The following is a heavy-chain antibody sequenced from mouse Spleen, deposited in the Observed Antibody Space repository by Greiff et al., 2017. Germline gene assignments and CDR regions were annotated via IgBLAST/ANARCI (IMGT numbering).Heavy chain of an antibody. J-gene: IGHJ4*01. CDR1: GFTFSSYG. Sequence: EVMLVESGGGLVKPGGSLKLSCAASGFTFSSYGMSWVRQTPEKRLEWVATISGGGSYTYYPDSVKGRFTISRDNAKNNLYLQMSSLRSEDTALYYCARSLITSYAMDYWGQGTSVTVSS. CDR2: ISGGGSYT. V-gene: IGHV5-9-2*01. CDR3: ARSLITSYAMDY. D-gene: IGHD1-2*01.